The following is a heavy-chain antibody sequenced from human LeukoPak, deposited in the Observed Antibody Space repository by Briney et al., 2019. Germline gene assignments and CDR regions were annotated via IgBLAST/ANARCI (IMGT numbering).Heavy chain of an antibody. Sequence: PGGSLRLSCAASGFTFSSYGMHWVRQAPGKGLEWVAVISYDGSNKYYADSVKGRFTISRDNSKNTLYLQMNSLRAEDTAVYYCAALSGSYRRDSWGQGTLVTVSS. CDR2: ISYDGSNK. V-gene: IGHV3-30*03. J-gene: IGHJ4*02. D-gene: IGHD1-26*01. CDR1: GFTFSSYG. CDR3: AALSGSYRRDS.